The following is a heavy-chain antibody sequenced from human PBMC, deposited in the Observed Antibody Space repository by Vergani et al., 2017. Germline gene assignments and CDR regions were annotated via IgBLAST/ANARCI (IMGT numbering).Heavy chain of an antibody. V-gene: IGHV4-39*01. J-gene: IGHJ6*03. D-gene: IGHD6-13*01. Sequence: QLQLQESDPGLVKPSETLSLTCTVSGGSIRSTFYYWGWIRQPPGKVLEWIGTIYYSGSTYYNPSLKSRVTISVDTSKNQFSLKLNSVTAADTAVYYCARHKEQLVPGNYYYYYYMDVWVKGTTVTVSS. CDR3: ARHKEQLVPGNYYYYYYMDV. CDR1: GGSIRSTFYY. CDR2: IYYSGST.